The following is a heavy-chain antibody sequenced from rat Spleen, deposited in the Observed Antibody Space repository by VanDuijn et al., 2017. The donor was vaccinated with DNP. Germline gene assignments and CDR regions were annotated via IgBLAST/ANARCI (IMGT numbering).Heavy chain of an antibody. D-gene: IGHD1-4*01. CDR1: GFSLTTNG. V-gene: IGHV2-1*01. CDR2: MWSGGST. J-gene: IGHJ2*01. CDR3: ARSGFDY. Sequence: QVQLKESGPGLVQPSQTLSLTCTVSGFSLTTNGVSWVRQPPGKGLEWMGLMWSGGSTAYNSALKSRLSISRDTSKSQVFLKMNNLQTEDTAMYFCARSGFDYWGQGVMVTVSS.